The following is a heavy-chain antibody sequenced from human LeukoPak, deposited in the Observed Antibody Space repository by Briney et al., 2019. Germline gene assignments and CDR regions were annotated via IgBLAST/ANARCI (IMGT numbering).Heavy chain of an antibody. CDR1: GFTFSSFG. CDR3: AKEPYYDFWSGYYRVDY. Sequence: GGSLRLSCAASGFTFSSFGMHWVRQAPGEGLEWVAFIRYDESKTFYADSVKGRFTISRDNSKNTVYLQMNSLRAEDTAVYYCAKEPYYDFWSGYYRVDYWGQGTLVTVSS. CDR2: IRYDESKT. D-gene: IGHD3-3*01. V-gene: IGHV3-30*02. J-gene: IGHJ4*02.